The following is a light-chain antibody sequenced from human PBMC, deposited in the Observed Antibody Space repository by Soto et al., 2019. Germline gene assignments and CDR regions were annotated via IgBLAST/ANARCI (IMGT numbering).Light chain of an antibody. Sequence: EIVMTQSPATLSVSPGERATLSCRASQSVNSNLAWYQQKAGQAPRLLIYGASSRATGIPDRFSGSGSGTDFTLTISRLEPEDFAVYYCQQYGSSRLTFGGGTKVDIK. CDR2: GAS. CDR1: QSVNSN. V-gene: IGKV3-20*01. CDR3: QQYGSSRLT. J-gene: IGKJ4*01.